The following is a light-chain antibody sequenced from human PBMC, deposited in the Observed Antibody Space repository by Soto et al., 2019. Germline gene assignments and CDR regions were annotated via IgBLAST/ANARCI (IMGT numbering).Light chain of an antibody. CDR3: QAYDYSLTASV. J-gene: IGLJ3*02. Sequence: QSAPTQPASVSGSPGQSITISCTGTSSDIGSHDYVSWYQHHPGKAPKLIIYEVTNRPSGVSDRFSGSKSGSTASLTISGLQAEDEADYYCQAYDYSLTASVFGGGTKVTVL. CDR1: SSDIGSHDY. CDR2: EVT. V-gene: IGLV2-14*01.